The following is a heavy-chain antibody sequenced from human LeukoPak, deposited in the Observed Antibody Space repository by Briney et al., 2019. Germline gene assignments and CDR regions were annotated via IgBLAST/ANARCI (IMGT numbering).Heavy chain of an antibody. D-gene: IGHD1-26*01. Sequence: SETLSLTCTVSGGSINSGDYYWSWIRQPPGKGLEWIGYIYYSGSTYYNPSLKSRVTISVDTSKNQFSLKLSAVTAADTAVYYCARMGSGSYRHDFDYWGQGTLVTVSS. V-gene: IGHV4-30-4*08. CDR1: GGSINSGDYY. J-gene: IGHJ4*02. CDR3: ARMGSGSYRHDFDY. CDR2: IYYSGST.